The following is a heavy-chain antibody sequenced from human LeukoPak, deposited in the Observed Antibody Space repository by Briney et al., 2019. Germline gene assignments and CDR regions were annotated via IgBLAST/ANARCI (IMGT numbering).Heavy chain of an antibody. CDR3: ARDRSTISRYGMDV. CDR1: GCTFSSYA. CDR2: IIPIFGTA. Sequence: ASVKVSCKASGCTFSSYAISWVRQAPGQGLAWMGGIIPIFGTANYAQKFQGRVTISADESTSTAYKELSSLRSDDTAVYYCARDRSTISRYGMDVWGQGTTVTVSS. D-gene: IGHD5/OR15-5a*01. J-gene: IGHJ6*02. V-gene: IGHV1-69*13.